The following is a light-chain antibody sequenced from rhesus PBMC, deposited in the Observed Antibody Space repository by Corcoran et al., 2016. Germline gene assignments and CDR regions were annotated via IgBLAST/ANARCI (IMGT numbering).Light chain of an antibody. V-gene: IGKV3-42*03. CDR2: GSS. Sequence: EIVMTQSPVTLSLSAGERATLSCRASQIVSNSLAWYQQKPGQAPRRVIYGSSSRATGIPNRFSGSGSWTDFTLTISTLEPEDFSYYYCQQYSSWPLTFGGGTKVEIK. CDR3: QQYSSWPLT. J-gene: IGKJ4*01. CDR1: QIVSNS.